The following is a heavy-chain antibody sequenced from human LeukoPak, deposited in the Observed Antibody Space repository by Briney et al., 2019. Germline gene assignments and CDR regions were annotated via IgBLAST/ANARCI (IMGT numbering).Heavy chain of an antibody. J-gene: IGHJ5*02. Sequence: SETLSLTCTVSSGFITTYYWTWIRQSPGKGLEWMGYNYYSGTTKYNPSLKSRATISVDTSRNQFSLNLRSLTPADTAVYYCAREVDSRFDTWGQGVLVSVSS. V-gene: IGHV4-59*01. CDR2: NYYSGTT. D-gene: IGHD3-22*01. CDR3: AREVDSRFDT. CDR1: SGFITTYY.